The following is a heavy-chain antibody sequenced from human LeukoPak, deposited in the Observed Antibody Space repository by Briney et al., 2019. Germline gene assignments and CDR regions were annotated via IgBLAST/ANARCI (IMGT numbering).Heavy chain of an antibody. CDR2: IYSGGST. V-gene: IGHV3-53*01. CDR1: RFTVSSNY. J-gene: IGHJ4*02. CDR3: ARGFPANDY. Sequence: GGSLRLSCAASRFTVSSNYMSWVRQAPGKGLEWVSVIYSGGSTYYADSVKGRFTISRDNSKNTLYLQMNSLRAEDTAVYYCARGFPANDYWGQGTLVTVSS.